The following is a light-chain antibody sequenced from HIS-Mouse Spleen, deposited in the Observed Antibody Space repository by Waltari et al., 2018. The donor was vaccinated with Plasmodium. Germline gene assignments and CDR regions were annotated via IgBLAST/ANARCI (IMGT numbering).Light chain of an antibody. CDR1: SSDVGGYNY. V-gene: IGLV2-14*03. Sequence: QSALTQPASVSGSPGQSITISCTGTSSDVGGYNYVSWYQQHPGKAPNPMIYDGRKRPSGVSNRFSGSKSGNTASLTISGLQAEDEADYYCSSYTSSSTLVFGGGTKLTVL. J-gene: IGLJ2*01. CDR3: SSYTSSSTLV. CDR2: DGR.